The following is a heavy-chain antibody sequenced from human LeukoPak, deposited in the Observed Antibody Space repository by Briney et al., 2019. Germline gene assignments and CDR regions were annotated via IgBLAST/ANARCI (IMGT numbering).Heavy chain of an antibody. CDR1: EFTFSNFG. CDR2: ISSSSSSI. D-gene: IGHD6-13*01. V-gene: IGHV3-48*02. Sequence: PGGSLRPSCAAPEFTFSNFGMNWVRQAPGKGLEWVSYISSSSSSIYYTDSVRGRFTISRDNAKNSLYLQMNSLRDEDTAVYYCARDSGGSSGWYYFDYWGQGTLVTVSS. CDR3: ARDSGGSSGWYYFDY. J-gene: IGHJ4*02.